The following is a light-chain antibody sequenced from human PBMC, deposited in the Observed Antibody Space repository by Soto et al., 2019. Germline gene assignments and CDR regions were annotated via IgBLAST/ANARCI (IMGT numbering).Light chain of an antibody. Sequence: QPVLTQPPSSSASPGESARLTCTLPSDINVCSYNIYWYQQKPGSLPRYLLYYYSDSDKGQGSGVPSRFSGSKDASANTGILLISGLQSEDEADYYCMIWPSNASVFGTGTKVTVL. V-gene: IGLV5-37*01. J-gene: IGLJ1*01. CDR3: MIWPSNASV. CDR1: SDINVCSYN. CDR2: YYSDSDK.